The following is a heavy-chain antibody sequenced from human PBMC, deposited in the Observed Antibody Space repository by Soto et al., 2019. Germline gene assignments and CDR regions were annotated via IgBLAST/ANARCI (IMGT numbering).Heavy chain of an antibody. V-gene: IGHV4-39*01. CDR2: IYYSGST. CDR3: ARHGEYSSSWAYYYYGMDV. D-gene: IGHD6-13*01. Sequence: SETLSLTCTVSGGSISSSSYYWGWIRQPPGKGLEWIGSIYYSGSTYYNPSLKSRVTISVDTSKNQFSLKLSSVTAADTAVYYCARHGEYSSSWAYYYYGMDVWGQGTTVTVSS. J-gene: IGHJ6*02. CDR1: GGSISSSSYY.